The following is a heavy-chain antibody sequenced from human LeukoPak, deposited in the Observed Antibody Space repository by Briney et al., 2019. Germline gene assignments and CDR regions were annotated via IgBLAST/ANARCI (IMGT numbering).Heavy chain of an antibody. V-gene: IGHV4-4*02. CDR3: ARSPNSFGY. CDR2: INHSGST. Sequence: SETLSLTCAVSGGSISSSNWWSWVRQPPGKGLEWIGEINHSGSTNYNPSLKSRVTISVDTSKNQFSLKLSSVTAADTAVYYCARSPNSFGYWGQGTLVTVSS. J-gene: IGHJ4*02. D-gene: IGHD5-18*01. CDR1: GGSISSSNW.